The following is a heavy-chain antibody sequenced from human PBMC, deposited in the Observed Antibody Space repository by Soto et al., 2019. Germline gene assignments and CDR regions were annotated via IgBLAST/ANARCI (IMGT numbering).Heavy chain of an antibody. CDR2: VNPSGGST. V-gene: IGHV1-46*01. D-gene: IGHD2-15*01. CDR1: GYIFTAYS. CDR3: TREENCSDGICYSAYFQR. Sequence: QVQRVQSGAEVKKPGASVKVSCKASGYIFTAYSMHWVRQAPGQGLEWMGVVNPSGGSTNYAQKFPDRITMTRDTSTSTVYMDLSSLTSEDTAVYYCTREENCSDGICYSAYFQRWGKGTLVTVSS. J-gene: IGHJ1*01.